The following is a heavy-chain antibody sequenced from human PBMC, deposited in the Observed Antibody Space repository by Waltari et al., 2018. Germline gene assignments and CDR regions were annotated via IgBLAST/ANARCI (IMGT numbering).Heavy chain of an antibody. CDR1: GFTFDNYW. V-gene: IGHV3-7*01. CDR3: VRGCKNADCSHFDY. J-gene: IGHJ4*02. CDR2: IEEVGSEK. Sequence: EVQLVESGGGSVQPGGSLRLSCAAFGFTFDNYWLTWVRQAPGKGLEWVANIEEVGSEKYYADSVKGRFTVSRDNAKKSLFLHMNSLKVEDTAVYYCVRGCKNADCSHFDYWGQGTPVTVSP. D-gene: IGHD2-21*02.